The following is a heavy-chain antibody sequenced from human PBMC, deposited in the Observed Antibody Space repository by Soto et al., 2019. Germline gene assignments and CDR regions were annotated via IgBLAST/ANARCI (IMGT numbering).Heavy chain of an antibody. D-gene: IGHD1-7*01. J-gene: IGHJ4*02. CDR3: ARDHPYNWNSIPPKDPFDY. CDR2: IWYDGSNK. Sequence: PGGSLRLSCAASGFTFSSYGMHWVRQAPGKGLEWVAVIWYDGSNKYYADSVKGRFTISRDNSKNTLYLQMNSLRAEDTAVYYCARDHPYNWNSIPPKDPFDYWGQGTLVTVSS. CDR1: GFTFSSYG. V-gene: IGHV3-33*01.